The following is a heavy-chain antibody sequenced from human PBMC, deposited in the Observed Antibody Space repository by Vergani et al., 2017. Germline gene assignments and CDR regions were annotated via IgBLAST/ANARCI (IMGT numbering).Heavy chain of an antibody. CDR3: ARVGTSSNRDYFGY. J-gene: IGHJ4*02. Sequence: QVQLVQSGAEVKKPGASVKVSCKASGYTFTDYLMHWVRQAPGQGLEWMGWINPNSGGTNYAQKFQGRVTMTRDTSISTAYMELSNLRADDTAVYYCARVGTSSNRDYFGYWGQGTLVTVSS. D-gene: IGHD2-2*01. CDR2: INPNSGGT. V-gene: IGHV1-2*02. CDR1: GYTFTDYL.